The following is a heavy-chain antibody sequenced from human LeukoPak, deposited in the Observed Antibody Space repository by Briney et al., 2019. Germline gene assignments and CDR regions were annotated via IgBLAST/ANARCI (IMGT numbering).Heavy chain of an antibody. D-gene: IGHD1-1*01. J-gene: IGHJ2*01. CDR3: ATSTGKWGVPFDL. Sequence: SETLSLTCTVSGSSISGHYWSWIRQPPGKGLEWIAYIYFSGSTNYNPSLKSRVTISGDTSKNQFSLKLSSVTAADTAVYYCATSTGKWGVPFDLWSRGTLVTVSS. CDR1: GSSISGHY. V-gene: IGHV4-59*11. CDR2: IYFSGST.